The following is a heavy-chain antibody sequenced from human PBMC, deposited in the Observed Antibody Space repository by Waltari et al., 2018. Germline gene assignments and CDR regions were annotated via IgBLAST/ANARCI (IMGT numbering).Heavy chain of an antibody. CDR2: ISGSGGTT. J-gene: IGHJ4*02. CDR3: AKRIAAPGSTYYFDY. D-gene: IGHD6-13*01. V-gene: IGHV3-23*01. CDR1: GFTFSSYA. Sequence: EVQLLESGGGLVQPGGSLRLSCAASGFTFSSYAMSWVRQAPGKGRGGVSVISGSGGTTYYADSVKGRFTISRDNSKNTLYLQMNSLRAEDTAVYYCAKRIAAPGSTYYFDYWGQGTLVTVSS.